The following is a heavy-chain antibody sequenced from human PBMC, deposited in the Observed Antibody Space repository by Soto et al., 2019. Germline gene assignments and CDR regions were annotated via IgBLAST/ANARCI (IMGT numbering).Heavy chain of an antibody. J-gene: IGHJ4*02. Sequence: GGSLRLSCAASGFTFSDYSMSWVRQAPGKGLEWVSGISGSGGYTYYPDSVKGRFTISRDNSKNTLYLQMNSLRAEDTAIYYCVKDREDILIGYFDYWGQGTLVTVSS. V-gene: IGHV3-23*01. CDR1: GFTFSDYS. CDR2: ISGSGGYT. D-gene: IGHD3-9*01. CDR3: VKDREDILIGYFDY.